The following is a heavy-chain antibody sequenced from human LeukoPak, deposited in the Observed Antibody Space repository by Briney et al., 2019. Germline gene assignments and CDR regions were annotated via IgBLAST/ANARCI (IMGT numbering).Heavy chain of an antibody. CDR2: IKQDGSGK. J-gene: IGHJ4*02. D-gene: IGHD3-9*01. CDR3: ARGGVLRYFDWLLNFDY. V-gene: IGHV3-7*01. Sequence: PGGSLRLSCAASGFTFSSYWMSWVRQAPGKGLEWVANIKQDGSGKYYVDSVKGRFTISRDNAKNSLYLQMNSLRAEDTAVYYCARGGVLRYFDWLLNFDYWGQGTLVTVSS. CDR1: GFTFSSYW.